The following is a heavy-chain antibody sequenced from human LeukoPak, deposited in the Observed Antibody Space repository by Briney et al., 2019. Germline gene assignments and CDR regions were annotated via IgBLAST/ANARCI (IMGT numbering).Heavy chain of an antibody. J-gene: IGHJ6*03. CDR1: GYTFTSYG. Sequence: ASVKVSCKASGYTFTSYGISWVRQAPGQGLEWMGWISAYNGNTNYAQKFQGRVTMTRDTSTSTAYMELSRLRSDDTAVYYCARDSLVRGVIYYMDVWGKGTTVTISS. CDR3: ARDSLVRGVIYYMDV. D-gene: IGHD3-10*01. V-gene: IGHV1-18*01. CDR2: ISAYNGNT.